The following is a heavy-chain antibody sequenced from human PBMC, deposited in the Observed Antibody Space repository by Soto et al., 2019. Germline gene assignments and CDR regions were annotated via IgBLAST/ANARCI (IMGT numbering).Heavy chain of an antibody. J-gene: IGHJ5*02. D-gene: IGHD6-19*01. Sequence: KFQGRVTITRDTSASTAYMELSSLRSEDTAVYYCAVTYSSGWYFWFDPWGQGTLVTVSS. V-gene: IGHV1-3*01. CDR3: AVTYSSGWYFWFDP.